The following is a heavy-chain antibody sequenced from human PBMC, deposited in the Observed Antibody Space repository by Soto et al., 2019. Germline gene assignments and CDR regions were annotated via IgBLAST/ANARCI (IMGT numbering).Heavy chain of an antibody. Sequence: ASVKVSCKASGGTFSSYAISWVRQAPGQGLEWMGWISAYNGNTNYAQKLQGRVTMTTDTSTSTAYMELRSLRSDDTAVYYCARDAAMALLDYWGQGTLVTVSS. V-gene: IGHV1-18*01. J-gene: IGHJ4*02. CDR2: ISAYNGNT. D-gene: IGHD5-18*01. CDR3: ARDAAMALLDY. CDR1: GGTFSSYA.